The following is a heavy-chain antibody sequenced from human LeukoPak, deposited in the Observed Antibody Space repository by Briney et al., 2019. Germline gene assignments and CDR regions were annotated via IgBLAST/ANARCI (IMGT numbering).Heavy chain of an antibody. D-gene: IGHD3-3*01. CDR1: GYTFTGYY. CDR3: ARDPRLLRFLEWLFLWDAAISPQPSFDY. Sequence: ASVKVSCKASGYTFTGYYMHWVRQAPGQGLEWMGWINPNSGGTNYAQKFQGRVTITRDTSISTAYMELSRLRSDDTAVYYCARDPRLLRFLEWLFLWDAAISPQPSFDYWGQGTLVTVSS. J-gene: IGHJ4*02. CDR2: INPNSGGT. V-gene: IGHV1-2*02.